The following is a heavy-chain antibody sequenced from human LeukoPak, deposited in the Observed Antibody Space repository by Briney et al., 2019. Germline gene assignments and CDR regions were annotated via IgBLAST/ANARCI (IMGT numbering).Heavy chain of an antibody. CDR2: IIPILDMT. J-gene: IGHJ4*02. CDR1: GRTFSST. V-gene: IGHV1-69*04. D-gene: IGHD3-16*01. Sequence: SVKVSCKASGRTFSSTISWVRQAPGQGLEWMGRIIPILDMTRYAQKFQGRLTITADKPTSTIYMDLTSLRSDDTAVYYCARDGGDGGGSRWGQGTQVTVSS. CDR3: ARDGGDGGGSR.